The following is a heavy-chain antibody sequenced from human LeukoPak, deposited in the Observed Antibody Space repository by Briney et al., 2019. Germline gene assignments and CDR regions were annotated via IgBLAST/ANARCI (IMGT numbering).Heavy chain of an antibody. V-gene: IGHV6-1*01. J-gene: IGHJ6*03. Sequence: SQTLSLTCAISGDSVSSNSAAWNWIRQSPSRGLEWLGRTYYRSKWYNDYAVSVKSRITINPDTSKNQFSLQLNSVTPEDTAVYYCAREIAVAGRLYYYYMDVWGKGTTVTVSS. CDR1: GDSVSSNSAA. CDR2: TYYRSKWYN. D-gene: IGHD6-19*01. CDR3: AREIAVAGRLYYYYMDV.